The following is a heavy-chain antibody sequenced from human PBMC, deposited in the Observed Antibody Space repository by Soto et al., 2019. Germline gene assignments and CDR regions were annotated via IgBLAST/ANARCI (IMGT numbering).Heavy chain of an antibody. J-gene: IGHJ6*04. D-gene: IGHD3-16*01. CDR2: VNSDGDTT. CDR3: ASNYAYAEGYYFYGIDV. Sequence: GGSLRLSCAASGFTFRNYWMHWFRQAPGKGLVWVSRVNSDGDTTYYADSVKGRFTISRDNAKNTLHLQMHSLGAEDTAVYYCASNYAYAEGYYFYGIDVWGEGTTVTVSS. CDR1: GFTFRNYW. V-gene: IGHV3-74*01.